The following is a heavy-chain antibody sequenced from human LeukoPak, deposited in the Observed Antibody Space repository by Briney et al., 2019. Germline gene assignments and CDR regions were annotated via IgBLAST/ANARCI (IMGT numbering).Heavy chain of an antibody. Sequence: PSETLSLTCTVSGGSISSHYWSWIRQPPGKGLEWIGYIYYSGSTNYNPSLKSRVTISVDTSKNQFSLKLSSVTAADTAVYYCARDPRPYYYYDSSGYPQYFQHWGQGTLDTVSS. CDR2: IYYSGST. CDR3: ARDPRPYYYYDSSGYPQYFQH. J-gene: IGHJ1*01. CDR1: GGSISSHY. D-gene: IGHD3-22*01. V-gene: IGHV4-59*11.